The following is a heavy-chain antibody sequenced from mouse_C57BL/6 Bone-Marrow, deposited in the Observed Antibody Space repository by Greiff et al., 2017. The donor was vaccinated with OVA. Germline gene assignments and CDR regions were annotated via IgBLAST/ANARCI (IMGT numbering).Heavy chain of an antibody. J-gene: IGHJ2*01. CDR3: TSYGNFDY. CDR2: IDPENGDT. Sequence: EVQLKQSGAELVRPGASVKLSCTASGFNIKDDYMHWVKPRPEQGLEWIGWIDPENGDTEYASKFQGKATITADTSSNTAYLQLSSLTSEDTAVYYCTSYGNFDYWGQGTTLTVSS. CDR1: GFNIKDDY. V-gene: IGHV14-4*01. D-gene: IGHD2-1*01.